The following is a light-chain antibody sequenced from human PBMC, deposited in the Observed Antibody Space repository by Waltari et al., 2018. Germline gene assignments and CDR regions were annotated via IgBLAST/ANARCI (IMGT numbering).Light chain of an antibody. CDR3: QTWGTGSVV. CDR1: SGHRSYD. Sequence: QLVLPQSPSASASLGAPVKLTCTLSSGHRSYDIARHQQQPAKGPRYLMKLNSDGSHSKGDGIPDRFSGSSSGAERYLTISSLQSEDEADYYCQTWGTGSVVFGGGTKLTVL. J-gene: IGLJ2*01. CDR2: LNSDGSH. V-gene: IGLV4-69*01.